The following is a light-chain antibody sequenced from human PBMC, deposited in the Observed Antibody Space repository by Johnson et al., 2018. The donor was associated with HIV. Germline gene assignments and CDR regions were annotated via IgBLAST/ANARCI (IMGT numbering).Light chain of an antibody. CDR2: EKN. CDR1: SSNIGNNY. J-gene: IGLJ1*01. V-gene: IGLV1-51*02. CDR3: GTLASSLIAHYV. Sequence: QSVLSQPPSVSAAPGQKVTISCSGSSSNIGNNYVSWYQQFPGTAPKLLIYEKNKRPSGIPDRFSASKSGTSATLAITGLQTGDEAHYYCGTLASSLIAHYVFGTGTNVTVL.